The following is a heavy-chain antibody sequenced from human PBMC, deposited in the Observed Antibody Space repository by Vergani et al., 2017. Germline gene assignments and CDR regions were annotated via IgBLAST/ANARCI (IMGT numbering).Heavy chain of an antibody. D-gene: IGHD3-22*01. CDR3: ARQQYYYDSSGYHGNFHY. V-gene: IGHV5-51*01. CDR1: GYKFTNYW. CDR2: IYPGDSDT. J-gene: IGHJ4*02. Sequence: EVQLVQSGAEVKKPGESLKISCKGSGYKFTNYWIGWVRQMPGKGLEWMGIIYPGDSDTRYSPSFQGKVTISADKSISTAYLQWSSLKASDTAMYYCARQQYYYDSSGYHGNFHYWLQGTLVTVSS.